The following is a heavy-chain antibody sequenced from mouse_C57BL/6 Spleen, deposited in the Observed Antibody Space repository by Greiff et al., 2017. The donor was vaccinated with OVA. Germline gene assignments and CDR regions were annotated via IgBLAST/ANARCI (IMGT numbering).Heavy chain of an antibody. CDR3: ARPNTAHYAMDY. D-gene: IGHD3-1*01. J-gene: IGHJ4*01. CDR2: IYPGDGDT. Sequence: VQLQQSGAELVKPGASVKISCKASGYAFSSYWMNWVKQRPGKGLEWIGQIYPGDGDTNYNGKFKGKATLTADKSSSTAYMQLSSLTSEDSAVYFCARPNTAHYAMDYWGQGTSVTVSS. V-gene: IGHV1-80*01. CDR1: GYAFSSYW.